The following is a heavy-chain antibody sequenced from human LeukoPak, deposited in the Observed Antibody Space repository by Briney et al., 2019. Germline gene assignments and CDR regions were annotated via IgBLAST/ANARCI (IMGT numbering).Heavy chain of an antibody. Sequence: ASVKVSCKASGYTFTGYYMHWVRQAPGQGLEWMGWINPNSGGTNYAQKFQGRVTMTRDTSISTAYMGLSRLRSDDTAVYYCARDLLVKSGSFDYWGQGTLVTVSS. CDR2: INPNSGGT. CDR1: GYTFTGYY. D-gene: IGHD2-21*01. CDR3: ARDLLVKSGSFDY. V-gene: IGHV1-2*02. J-gene: IGHJ4*02.